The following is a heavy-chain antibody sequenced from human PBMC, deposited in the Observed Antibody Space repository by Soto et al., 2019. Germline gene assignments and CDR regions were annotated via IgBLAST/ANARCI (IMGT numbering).Heavy chain of an antibody. D-gene: IGHD4-4*01. V-gene: IGHV4-31*03. CDR3: ARGNDFRTGWFDP. CDR1: AGSISSGTYY. CDR2: MYYSGTT. Sequence: QVQLQESGPGLVKPSQTLSLTCTVSAGSISSGTYYWNWIRQHPGKGLEWIGYMYYSGTTYYNPSLQSRLTISGDTSKNQFSLKLSSVTVAVTAVYYCARGNDFRTGWFDPWGQGIMVTVSS. J-gene: IGHJ5*02.